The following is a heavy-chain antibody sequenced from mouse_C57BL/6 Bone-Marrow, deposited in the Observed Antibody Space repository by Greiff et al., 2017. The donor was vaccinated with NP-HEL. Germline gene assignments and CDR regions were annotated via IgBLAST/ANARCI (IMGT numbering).Heavy chain of an antibody. CDR2: INPYNGDT. V-gene: IGHV1-20*01. CDR3: ARGIYYYGSGADY. Sequence: EVQLQESGPELVKPGDSVKISCKASGYSFTGYFMNWVMQSHGKSLEWIGRINPYNGDTFYNQKFKGKATLTVDKSSSTAHMELRSLTSEDSAVYYCARGIYYYGSGADYWGKGTTLTVSS. D-gene: IGHD1-1*01. CDR1: GYSFTGYF. J-gene: IGHJ2*01.